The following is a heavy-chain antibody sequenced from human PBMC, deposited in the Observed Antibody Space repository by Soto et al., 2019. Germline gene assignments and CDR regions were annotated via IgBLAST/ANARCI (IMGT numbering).Heavy chain of an antibody. CDR2: IKWDASEK. J-gene: IGHJ6*02. D-gene: IGHD2-15*01. CDR1: GFTFGYYW. V-gene: IGHV3-7*03. CDR3: AKDGTTGGQHYYGMDV. Sequence: PGGSLRLSCAASGFTFGYYWMSWVRQAPGKGLEWLATIKWDASEKKYVDSVKGRFTMSRDNAKNTLFLQMNSLRAEDTALYFCAKDGTTGGQHYYGMDVWGQGTTVTVSS.